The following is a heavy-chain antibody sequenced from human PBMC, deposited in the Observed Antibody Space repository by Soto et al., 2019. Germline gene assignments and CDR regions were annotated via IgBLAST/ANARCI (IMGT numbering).Heavy chain of an antibody. Sequence: PSEPLSLTFTVSGSSISIYYWTWIRQPPGKGLEWIGYISDSGRSYYNPSLKSRAIVSSDTSKNQFSLNLRSVTAFDTAVYYCARGPILLTCGGVPEALTYFDPWGQRSPVTVYS. CDR1: GSSISIYY. CDR3: ARGPILLTCGGVPEALTYFDP. D-gene: IGHD3-16*01. V-gene: IGHV4-59*13. CDR2: ISDSGRS. J-gene: IGHJ5*02.